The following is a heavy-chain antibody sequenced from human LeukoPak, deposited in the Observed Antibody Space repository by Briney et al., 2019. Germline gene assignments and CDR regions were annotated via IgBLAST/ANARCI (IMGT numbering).Heavy chain of an antibody. CDR3: ARLRRNSDKSGFYYYYDY. CDR1: GLTFSSFS. D-gene: IGHD3-22*01. J-gene: IGHJ4*02. V-gene: IGHV3-21*06. CDR2: INTVASYI. Sequence: GGSLRLSCAASGLTFSSFSVNWVRQGPGKGLEWVSSINTVASYIYYADSVKGRFTISRDNAKNSLYLQMNSLRAEDTGVYYCARLRRNSDKSGFYYYYDYSGEGTLVTVSS.